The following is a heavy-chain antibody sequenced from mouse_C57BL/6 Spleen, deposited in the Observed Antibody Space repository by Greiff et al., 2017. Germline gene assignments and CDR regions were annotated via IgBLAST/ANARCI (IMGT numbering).Heavy chain of an antibody. Sequence: EVTLVESEGGLVKPGGSLKLSCAASGFTFSSYAMSWVRPTPEKRLEWVATISDGGSYTYYPDNVKGRFTISRDNAKNNLYLQMSHLKSEDTAMYYCARGEEVDYFDYWGQGTTLTVSS. CDR3: ARGEEVDYFDY. CDR1: GFTFSSYA. D-gene: IGHD1-3*01. CDR2: ISDGGSYT. J-gene: IGHJ2*01. V-gene: IGHV5-4*03.